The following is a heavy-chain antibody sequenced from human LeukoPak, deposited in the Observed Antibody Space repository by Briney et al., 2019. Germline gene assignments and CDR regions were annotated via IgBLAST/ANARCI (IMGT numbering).Heavy chain of an antibody. V-gene: IGHV3-23*01. J-gene: IGHJ4*02. D-gene: IGHD6-13*01. CDR2: ISGSGGST. CDR3: AKDRSSWYPLSGFDY. Sequence: GGSLRLSCAAPGFTFSSYAMSWVRQAPGKGLEWVSAISGSGGSTYYADSVKGRFTISRDNSKNTLYLQMNSLRAEDTAVYYCAKDRSSWYPLSGFDYWGQGTLVTVSS. CDR1: GFTFSSYA.